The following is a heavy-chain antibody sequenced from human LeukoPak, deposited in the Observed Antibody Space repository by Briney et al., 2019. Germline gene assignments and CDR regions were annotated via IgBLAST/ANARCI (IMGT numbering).Heavy chain of an antibody. CDR2: INHSGST. Sequence: SETLSLTCAVYGGSSSGYYWSWIRQPPGKGLEWIGEINHSGSTNYNPSLKSRVTISVDTSKNQFSLKLSSVTAADTAVYYCARGRGIVPAAIAFDIWGQGTMVTVSS. V-gene: IGHV4-34*01. CDR1: GGSSSGYY. CDR3: ARGRGIVPAAIAFDI. D-gene: IGHD2-2*02. J-gene: IGHJ3*02.